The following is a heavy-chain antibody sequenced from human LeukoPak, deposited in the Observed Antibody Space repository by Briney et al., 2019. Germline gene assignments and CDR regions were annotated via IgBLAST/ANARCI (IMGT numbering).Heavy chain of an antibody. D-gene: IGHD6-13*01. V-gene: IGHV3-48*03. CDR3: ARGGSSFNFDY. Sequence: GGSLRLSCAASGFTFSSYEVNWVRQAPGKGLEWVSYISSTASIINYADSVKGRFTISRDNAKNSLYLQMNSLRAEHTAVYYCARGGSSFNFDYWGQGTLVTVSS. CDR2: ISSTASII. CDR1: GFTFSSYE. J-gene: IGHJ4*02.